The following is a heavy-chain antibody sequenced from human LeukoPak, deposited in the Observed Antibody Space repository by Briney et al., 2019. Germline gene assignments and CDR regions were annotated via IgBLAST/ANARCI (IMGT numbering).Heavy chain of an antibody. CDR2: ISYDGPIK. CDR3: TRNYGGNWFDP. Sequence: GRSLRLSCAASGLTFSAYAMHWVRQAPGKGLEWVTVISYDGPIKDYAESVKGRFTISRDNSNNTLYLQMNSLRDEDTAVYYCTRNYGGNWFDPWGQGTLVTVSS. CDR1: GLTFSAYA. D-gene: IGHD4-23*01. J-gene: IGHJ5*02. V-gene: IGHV3-30*03.